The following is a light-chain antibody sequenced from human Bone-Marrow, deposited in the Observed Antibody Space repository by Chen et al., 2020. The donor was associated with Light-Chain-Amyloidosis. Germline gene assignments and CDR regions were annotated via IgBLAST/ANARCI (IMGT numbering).Light chain of an antibody. CDR3: QSYQGSSQGV. Sequence: KFMLTQPHSVSESPGKTGIISGFRSSGSIATNYLQWYQQRPGCSPTTVIYEDDQRPSGVPDRFSGSIHRSSNSASLTLSGLKTEDKADYYCQSYQGSSQGVCGAGTKLTVL. CDR2: EDD. J-gene: IGLJ3*02. V-gene: IGLV6-57*01. CDR1: SGSIATNY.